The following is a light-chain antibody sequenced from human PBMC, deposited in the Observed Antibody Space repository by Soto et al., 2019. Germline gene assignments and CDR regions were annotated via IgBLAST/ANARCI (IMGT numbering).Light chain of an antibody. CDR3: KHADSFPLS. CDR1: QSIYKW. CDR2: AAF. V-gene: IGKV1-12*01. J-gene: IGKJ4*01. Sequence: DIQMTQSPSSVSASIGDRVTISCRASQSIYKWLVWYQQKPGKAPKLRIYAAFSLQSGVPSRFSGRGYGTDFTLTISSTQPEEFATYYCKHADSFPLSIGGGTKVEI.